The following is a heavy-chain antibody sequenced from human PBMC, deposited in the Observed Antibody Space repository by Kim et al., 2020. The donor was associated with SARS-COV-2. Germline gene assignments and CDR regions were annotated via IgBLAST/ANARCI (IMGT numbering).Heavy chain of an antibody. V-gene: IGHV4-39*01. J-gene: IGHJ4*02. CDR1: GGSISSSSYY. CDR3: ARRRVWYVDRRPGFDLFDS. D-gene: IGHD6-13*01. CDR2: IYYSGST. Sequence: SETLSLTCTVSGGSISSSSYYWGWIRQPPGKGLEWIGSIYYSGSTYYNPSLKSRVTISVDTSKNQFSLKLSSVTAADTAVYYCARRRVWYVDRRPGFDLFDSWGQGTLVTVSS.